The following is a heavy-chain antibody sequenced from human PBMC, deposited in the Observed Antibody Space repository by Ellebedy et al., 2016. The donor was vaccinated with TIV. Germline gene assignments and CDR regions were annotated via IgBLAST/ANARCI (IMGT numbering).Heavy chain of an antibody. V-gene: IGHV1-18*01. D-gene: IGHD5-24*01. CDR1: GYTFGNYA. Sequence: AASVKVSCKTSGYTFGNYAIGWVRQAPGQGLEWMGWISAYSNDTAYAQEFQGRVTMTTDTSTSTAYMELRSLTSDDTGLYYCARKGARWLQFVDAFDIWGQGTMVTVS. CDR2: ISAYSNDT. CDR3: ARKGARWLQFVDAFDI. J-gene: IGHJ3*02.